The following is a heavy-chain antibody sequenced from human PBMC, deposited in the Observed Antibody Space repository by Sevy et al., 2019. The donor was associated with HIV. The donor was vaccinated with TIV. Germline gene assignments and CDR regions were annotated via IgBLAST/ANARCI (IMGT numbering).Heavy chain of an antibody. CDR3: AKDIGGYSGYDFFGGFDY. CDR1: GFTFDDYA. CDR2: ISWNSGSI. V-gene: IGHV3-9*01. D-gene: IGHD5-12*01. Sequence: GGSLRLSCAASGFTFDDYAMHWVRQAPGKGLEWVSGISWNSGSIGYADSVKGRFTISRDNAKNSLYLQMNSLRAEDTALYYCAKDIGGYSGYDFFGGFDYWGQGTLLTVSS. J-gene: IGHJ4*02.